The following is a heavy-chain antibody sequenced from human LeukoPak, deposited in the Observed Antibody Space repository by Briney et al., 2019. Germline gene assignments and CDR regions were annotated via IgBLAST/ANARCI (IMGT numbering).Heavy chain of an antibody. CDR1: GFTFDDYA. V-gene: IGHV3-9*01. CDR2: INWNSGSI. J-gene: IGHJ6*02. Sequence: GGSLRLSCAASGFTFDDYAMHWVRQAPGKGLEWVSGINWNSGSIGYADSVKGRFTISRDNAKNSLYLQMNSLRAEDTALYYCAKDRVTIFGVVPGGVAYGMDVWGQGTTVTVSS. D-gene: IGHD3-3*01. CDR3: AKDRVTIFGVVPGGVAYGMDV.